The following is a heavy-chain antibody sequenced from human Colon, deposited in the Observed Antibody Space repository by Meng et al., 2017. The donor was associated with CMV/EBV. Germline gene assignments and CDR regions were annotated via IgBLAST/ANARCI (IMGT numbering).Heavy chain of an antibody. D-gene: IGHD3-10*01. V-gene: IGHV3-23*01. CDR1: GFTFSSYA. J-gene: IGHJ6*02. Sequence: GGSLRLSCAASGFTFSSYAMSWVRQAPGKGLEWVSAISGSGGSTYYADSVKGRFTISRDNSKNTLYLQMNSLRAEDTAVYYCAKGRYYGSGSYRYYGMDVWGQGTTVTSP. CDR3: AKGRYYGSGSYRYYGMDV. CDR2: ISGSGGST.